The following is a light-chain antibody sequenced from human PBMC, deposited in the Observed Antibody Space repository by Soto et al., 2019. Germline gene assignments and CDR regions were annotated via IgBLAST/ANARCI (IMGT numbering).Light chain of an antibody. J-gene: IGKJ2*01. Sequence: DIQMTQSPSSLSACVGDRVIITCRASQSIAFYVNWFQQKPGKAPRLLIYAASSLQSGVPSRFSGSGSGTDFTLTINSLQPEDFATYYCQQSSNSPMYTFGQGTK. CDR1: QSIAFY. V-gene: IGKV1-39*01. CDR2: AAS. CDR3: QQSSNSPMYT.